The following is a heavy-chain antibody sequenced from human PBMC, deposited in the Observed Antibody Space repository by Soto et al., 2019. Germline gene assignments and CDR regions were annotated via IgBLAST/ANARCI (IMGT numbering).Heavy chain of an antibody. CDR2: ISGYNGNT. J-gene: IGHJ4*02. V-gene: IGHV1-18*01. CDR1: GYTFTNYG. Sequence: QVQLVQSGPEVEKPGASVKVSCKASGYTFTNYGVSWVRQAPGQGLEWMGWISGYNGNTNSAQKLRGRVTMTTDTSTSTAYMELRSLTSDNTAIYYCARLSLSWAVNTWDYPKNCLDYWGQGTLVTVSS. CDR3: ARLSLSWAVNTWDYPKNCLDY. D-gene: IGHD1-7*01.